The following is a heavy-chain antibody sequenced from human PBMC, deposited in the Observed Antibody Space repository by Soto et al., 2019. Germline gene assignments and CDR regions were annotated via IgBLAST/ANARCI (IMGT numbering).Heavy chain of an antibody. J-gene: IGHJ6*02. D-gene: IGHD3-22*01. V-gene: IGHV4-39*01. CDR1: GGSISSSSYY. Sequence: SETLSLTCTVSGGSISSSSYYWGWIRQPPGKGLEWIGSIYYSGSTYYNPSLKSRVTISVDTSKNQFSLKLSSVTAADTAVYYCARRLCYDSSGFEGGGMDVWGQGTTVTVSS. CDR3: ARRLCYDSSGFEGGGMDV. CDR2: IYYSGST.